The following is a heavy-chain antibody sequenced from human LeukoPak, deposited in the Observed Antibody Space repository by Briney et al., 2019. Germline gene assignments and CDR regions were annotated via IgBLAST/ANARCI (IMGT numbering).Heavy chain of an antibody. CDR1: GEPISTHS. CDR3: ARDSRGTDPWYFDV. D-gene: IGHD3-22*01. V-gene: IGHV4-4*07. Sequence: SETLSLSCTVSGLVSGEPISTHSWSWFRQPAGKGPEWLGRINTSGSTYYNPSLKRRLTKSVDKSKNQSSLKVNSVTAADTAVYYCARDSRGTDPWYFDVWGRGTLVTVSS. CDR2: INTSGST. J-gene: IGHJ2*01.